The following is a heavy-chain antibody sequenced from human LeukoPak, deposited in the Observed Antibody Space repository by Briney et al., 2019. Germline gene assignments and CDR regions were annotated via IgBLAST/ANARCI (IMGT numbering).Heavy chain of an antibody. CDR1: GGTFGSYA. V-gene: IGHV1-69*04. Sequence: GASVKVSCKASGGTFGSYAISWVRQAPGQGLEWMGRIIPILGIANYAQKFQGRVTITADKSTSTAYMELSSLRSEDTAVYYCARTSYCSGGSCYDYWGQGTLVTVSS. D-gene: IGHD2-15*01. CDR2: IIPILGIA. J-gene: IGHJ4*02. CDR3: ARTSYCSGGSCYDY.